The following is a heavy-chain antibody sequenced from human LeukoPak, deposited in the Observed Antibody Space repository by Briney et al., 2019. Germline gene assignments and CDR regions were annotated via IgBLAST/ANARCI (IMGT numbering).Heavy chain of an antibody. CDR3: ARKSTRGDL. CDR1: GGSISNSNYY. J-gene: IGHJ3*01. D-gene: IGHD2-2*01. Sequence: SETLSLTCTVSGGSISNSNYYWGWIRQPPGKGLEWIGSIYYSGSTYYNPSLKSRVTMSVDTSNNQLSLKLTSLTAADTAVYYCARKSTRGDLWGQGTMVTVSS. V-gene: IGHV4-39*07. CDR2: IYYSGST.